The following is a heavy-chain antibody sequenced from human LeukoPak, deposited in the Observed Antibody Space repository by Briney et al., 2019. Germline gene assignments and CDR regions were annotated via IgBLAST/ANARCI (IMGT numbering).Heavy chain of an antibody. Sequence: GASVKVSFKASGYTFTGYYMHWVRQAPGQGFEWMGWINSNLGDTSYAQKFQGRVTMTRDTSISTAYMELIGLRSDDTAVYYCAGPWDQVGFDPWGQGTLVSVSS. CDR3: AGPWDQVGFDP. V-gene: IGHV1-2*02. CDR2: INSNLGDT. D-gene: IGHD1-26*01. J-gene: IGHJ5*02. CDR1: GYTFTGYY.